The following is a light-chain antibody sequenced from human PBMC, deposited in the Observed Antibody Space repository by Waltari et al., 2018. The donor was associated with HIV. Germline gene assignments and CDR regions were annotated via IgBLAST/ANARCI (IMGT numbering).Light chain of an antibody. J-gene: IGLJ3*02. Sequence: QSALTQPASVSGSPGQSITISCTGTSSDIGGHYSVSWYQQLPGKAPKLMIYAVTYRPSGVANRCSGSKSGNTASLTISGLQGEDEADYYRLSYTITNTLVFGGGTKLTVL. CDR1: SSDIGGHYS. V-gene: IGLV2-14*01. CDR3: LSYTITNTLV. CDR2: AVT.